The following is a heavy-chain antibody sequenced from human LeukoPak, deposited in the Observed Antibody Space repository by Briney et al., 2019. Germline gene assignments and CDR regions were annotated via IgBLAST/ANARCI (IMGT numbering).Heavy chain of an antibody. Sequence: ASVKVSCKASGDTFTSYGISWVRQAPGQGLEWMGWISAYNGNTNYAQKLQGRVTMTTDTSTSTAYMELRSLRSDDTAVYYCARVPGVTIFGVVTPDAFDIWGQGTMVTVSS. CDR2: ISAYNGNT. CDR1: GDTFTSYG. CDR3: ARVPGVTIFGVVTPDAFDI. V-gene: IGHV1-18*01. J-gene: IGHJ3*02. D-gene: IGHD3-3*01.